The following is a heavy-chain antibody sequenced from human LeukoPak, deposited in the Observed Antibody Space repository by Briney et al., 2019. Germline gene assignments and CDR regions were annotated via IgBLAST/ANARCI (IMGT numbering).Heavy chain of an antibody. V-gene: IGHV4-59*01. CDR1: GGSISSYY. Sequence: SETLSLTCTVSGGSISSYYWSWIRQPPGKGLEWIGYIYYSGSTNYNPSLKSRVTISVDTSKNQFSLKLSSVTAADAAVYYCAREVEPISAMDKRVWYFDLWGRGTLVTVSS. J-gene: IGHJ2*01. D-gene: IGHD5-18*01. CDR2: IYYSGST. CDR3: AREVEPISAMDKRVWYFDL.